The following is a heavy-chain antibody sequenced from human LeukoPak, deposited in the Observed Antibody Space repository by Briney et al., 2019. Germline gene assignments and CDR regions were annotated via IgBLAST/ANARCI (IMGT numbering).Heavy chain of an antibody. CDR1: GFTFHDYA. CDR3: AKASSGSSSRPIDY. J-gene: IGHJ4*02. V-gene: IGHV3-43*02. D-gene: IGHD3-10*01. CDR2: ISGDGGSA. Sequence: GGSLRLSCVASGFTFHDYAMSWVRQVPGKGLEWVSLISGDGGSASYAASVKGRFTISRDNSKNSLYLQMNSLRTEDTASYYCAKASSGSSSRPIDYWGQGTLVTVSS.